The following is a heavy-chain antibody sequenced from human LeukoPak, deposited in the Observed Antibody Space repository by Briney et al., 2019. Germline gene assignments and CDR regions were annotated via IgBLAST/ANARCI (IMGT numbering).Heavy chain of an antibody. Sequence: GGSLRLSCAASGFIFTGYFMSWVRQAPGKGLEWVASIKHDGSEKYYVDSVKGRFTIARDNAKNSLYLQMNSLRAEDTAVYYCARDDDVWSGWGHWGRGTLVTVSS. CDR2: IKHDGSEK. CDR3: ARDDDVWSGWGH. V-gene: IGHV3-7*01. D-gene: IGHD3-3*01. CDR1: GFIFTGYF. J-gene: IGHJ4*02.